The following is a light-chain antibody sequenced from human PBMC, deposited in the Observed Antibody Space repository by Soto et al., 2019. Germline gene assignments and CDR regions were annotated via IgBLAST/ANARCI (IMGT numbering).Light chain of an antibody. Sequence: QSALTQPPSASGSPGQSVTISCTGTSSDVGGYNYVSWYQQYPGRAPKLMIYEVTKRPSGVPDRFSGSKSGNTASLTVSGLQEEDEADYYCSSYAASNNFYFVFGGGTKLTVL. V-gene: IGLV2-8*01. CDR1: SSDVGGYNY. CDR3: SSYAASNNFYFV. J-gene: IGLJ3*02. CDR2: EVT.